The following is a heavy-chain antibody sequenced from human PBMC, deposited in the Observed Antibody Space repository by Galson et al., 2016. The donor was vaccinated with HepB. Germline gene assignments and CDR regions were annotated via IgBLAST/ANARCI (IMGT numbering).Heavy chain of an antibody. D-gene: IGHD3-16*02. Sequence: SLRLSCAASGFTFSSYGMHWVRQAPGKGLAWVAVIWYDGSNKYYADSVKGRFTISRDNSKNTLYLQMNSLRAEDTAVYYCARGYCSGGSCQYDYVWGSYRHVPLYYFDYWGQGTLVTVSS. CDR1: GFTFSSYG. V-gene: IGHV3-33*01. CDR2: IWYDGSNK. CDR3: ARGYCSGGSCQYDYVWGSYRHVPLYYFDY. J-gene: IGHJ4*02.